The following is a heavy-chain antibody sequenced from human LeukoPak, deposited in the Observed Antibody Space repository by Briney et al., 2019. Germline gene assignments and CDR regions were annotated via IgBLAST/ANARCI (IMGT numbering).Heavy chain of an antibody. V-gene: IGHV4-31*03. Sequence: SQTLSLTCTVSGGSISSGGYYWSWIRQHPGNGLEWIGYSYYSGSTYYNPSLKSRLTISVDTSKNQFSLKLSSVTAADTAVYYCARGRSSGYYSHIDYWGQGTLVTVSS. CDR3: ARGRSSGYYSHIDY. CDR2: SYYSGST. D-gene: IGHD3-22*01. J-gene: IGHJ4*02. CDR1: GGSISSGGYY.